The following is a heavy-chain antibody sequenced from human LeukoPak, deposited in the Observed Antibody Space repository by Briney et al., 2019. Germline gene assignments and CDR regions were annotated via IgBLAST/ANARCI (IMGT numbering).Heavy chain of an antibody. V-gene: IGHV1-2*02. CDR1: GYTFTGYY. CDR2: INPNSGGT. CDR3: ARDGPPTYYYDSSGYYPVYYYYYMDV. Sequence: ASVKVSCKASGYTFTGYYMHWVRQAPGQGLEWMGWINPNSGGTNYAQKFQGRVTMTRDTSISTAYMELSRLRSDDTAVYYCARDGPPTYYYDSSGYYPVYYYYYMDVWGKGTTVTISS. D-gene: IGHD3-22*01. J-gene: IGHJ6*03.